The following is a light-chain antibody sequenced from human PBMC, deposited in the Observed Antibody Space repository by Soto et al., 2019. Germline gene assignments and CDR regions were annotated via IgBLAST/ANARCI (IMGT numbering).Light chain of an antibody. CDR2: GNS. V-gene: IGLV1-40*01. Sequence: QSVLTQPPSVSGAPGQRVTISCTGSSSNIGAGYDVHWYQQLPGTAPKLLIYGNSNRPSGVPDRFSGSKSGTSASLAITGLQAEDVADYYCQSYDSSLSGYMVFGGGTQLTVL. J-gene: IGLJ2*01. CDR1: SSNIGAGYD. CDR3: QSYDSSLSGYMV.